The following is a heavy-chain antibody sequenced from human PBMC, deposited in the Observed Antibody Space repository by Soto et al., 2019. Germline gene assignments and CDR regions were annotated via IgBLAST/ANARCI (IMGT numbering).Heavy chain of an antibody. CDR1: GCSISSGGYY. CDR3: AREAAGILNWFDP. J-gene: IGHJ5*02. V-gene: IGHV4-31*03. D-gene: IGHD6-25*01. CDR2: IYHSGST. Sequence: SETLSLTCTVSGCSISSGGYYWSWIRQHPGKGLEWIGHIYHSGSTYYNPSLKSRVTISVDTSKNQFSLKVSSVTAADTAVYYCAREAAGILNWFDPWGQGTLVTVSS.